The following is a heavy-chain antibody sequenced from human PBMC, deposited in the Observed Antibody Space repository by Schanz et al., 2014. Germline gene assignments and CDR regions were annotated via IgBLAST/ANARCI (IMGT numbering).Heavy chain of an antibody. V-gene: IGHV3-23*01. J-gene: IGHJ5*01. CDR3: AKDLYDYGIFDS. Sequence: EVQLLESGGGLVQPGGSLRLSCVASGFTFFGSFAMSWVRQAPGKGLEWVSGMSGSRSTADYADSVKGRFTISRDNSRKTLYLQMNSLRADDTAVYYCAKDLYDYGIFDSWGQGTLVTGSS. D-gene: IGHD3-16*01. CDR2: MSGSRSTA. CDR1: GFTFFGSFA.